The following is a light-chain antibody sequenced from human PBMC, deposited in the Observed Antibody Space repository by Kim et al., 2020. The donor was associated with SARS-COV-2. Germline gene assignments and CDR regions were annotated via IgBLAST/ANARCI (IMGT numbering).Light chain of an antibody. V-gene: IGKV1-5*03. Sequence: DIQMTQSPSTLSVSVGDRVTITCRASQSIGTWLAWYQQKSGKAPRLLIYEASNLDSGVPSRFSSSGSGTEFTLTISSLQTGDFATYYCQQCKRSPGLTFGGGTKVDIK. CDR1: QSIGTW. CDR2: EAS. J-gene: IGKJ4*01. CDR3: QQCKRSPGLT.